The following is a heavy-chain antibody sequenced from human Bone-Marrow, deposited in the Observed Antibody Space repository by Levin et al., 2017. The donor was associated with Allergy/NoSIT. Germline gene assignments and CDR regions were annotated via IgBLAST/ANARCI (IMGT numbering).Heavy chain of an antibody. D-gene: IGHD6-25*01. Sequence: GGSLRLSCAASGFTFTTYWLSWVRQAPGKGLEWVADIKQDGSEQYYVDSVKGRFTISRDNAKNSLYLQMNSLRAEDTAVYYCARNLFYNSGLRFDYWGQGTLVTVSS. CDR2: IKQDGSEQ. CDR1: GFTFTTYW. J-gene: IGHJ4*02. V-gene: IGHV3-7*04. CDR3: ARNLFYNSGLRFDY.